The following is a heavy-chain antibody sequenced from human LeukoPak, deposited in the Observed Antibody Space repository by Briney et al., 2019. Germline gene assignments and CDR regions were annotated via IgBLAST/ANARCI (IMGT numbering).Heavy chain of an antibody. CDR2: INPNSGDI. CDR3: ARAYGSGSYSDQYYFDY. J-gene: IGHJ4*02. Sequence: ASVKVSCKASAYIFTGYYMHWVRQAPGQGLEWMGWINPNSGDIHYAEKFQGRVTMTRDTSISTACMELSRLRSDDTAVYYCARAYGSGSYSDQYYFDYWGQGTLVTVSS. CDR1: AYIFTGYY. D-gene: IGHD3-10*01. V-gene: IGHV1-2*02.